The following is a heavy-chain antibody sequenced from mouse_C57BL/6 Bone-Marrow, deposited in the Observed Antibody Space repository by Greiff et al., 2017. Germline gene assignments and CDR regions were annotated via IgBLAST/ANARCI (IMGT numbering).Heavy chain of an antibody. CDR3: ARKKGGLRAWFAY. J-gene: IGHJ3*01. CDR1: GFSLTSYA. V-gene: IGHV2-9-1*01. D-gene: IGHD2-2*01. Sequence: QVQLQQSGPGLVAPSQSLSITCTVSGFSLTSYAISWVRQPPGKGLEWLGVICTGGGTNYNSALKSRLSISKDNSKSQVFLKMNSLQTDDTARYYCARKKGGLRAWFAYWGQGTLVTVSA. CDR2: ICTGGGT.